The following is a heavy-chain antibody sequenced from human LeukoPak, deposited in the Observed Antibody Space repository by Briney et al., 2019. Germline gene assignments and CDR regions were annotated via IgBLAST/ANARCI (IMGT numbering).Heavy chain of an antibody. CDR3: ARGRCSSTSCYAVY. J-gene: IGHJ4*02. Sequence: ASVKVSCKASGYTFTSYAMHWVRLAPGQRLEWMGWINAGNGNTKYSQKFQGRVTITRDTSASTAYMELSSLRSEDTAMYYCARGRCSSTSCYAVYWGRGTLVTVSS. D-gene: IGHD2-2*01. V-gene: IGHV1-3*01. CDR1: GYTFTSYA. CDR2: INAGNGNT.